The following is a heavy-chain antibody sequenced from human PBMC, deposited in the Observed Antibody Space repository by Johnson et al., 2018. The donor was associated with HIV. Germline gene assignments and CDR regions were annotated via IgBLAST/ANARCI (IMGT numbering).Heavy chain of an antibody. CDR2: ITASGSPI. Sequence: QMLLVESGGGLVKPGGSLRLSCAASGFTFSDYYMSWIRQAPGKGLEWVSYITASGSPIYYADSVRGRFTISRDNSKNTLYLQVNSLRGEDTAVYYCARDLLYGETAFEIWGQGTMVTVSS. CDR3: ARDLLYGETAFEI. CDR1: GFTFSDYY. V-gene: IGHV3-11*04. J-gene: IGHJ3*02. D-gene: IGHD4-17*01.